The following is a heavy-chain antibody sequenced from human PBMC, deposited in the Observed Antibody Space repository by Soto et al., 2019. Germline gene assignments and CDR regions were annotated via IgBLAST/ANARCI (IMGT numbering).Heavy chain of an antibody. CDR3: AKLPWEVAPS. J-gene: IGHJ5*02. CDR1: GFTFGNFW. D-gene: IGHD1-26*01. V-gene: IGHV3-74*03. CDR2: IGPDGRDR. Sequence: PGGSLRLSCSASGFTFGNFWIHWVRQAPGKGLEWVSHIGPDGRDRVYADSVKGRFTISRDNARNTVYLQMKSLEAEDTAVYYCAKLPWEVAPSWGQGTLVTVSS.